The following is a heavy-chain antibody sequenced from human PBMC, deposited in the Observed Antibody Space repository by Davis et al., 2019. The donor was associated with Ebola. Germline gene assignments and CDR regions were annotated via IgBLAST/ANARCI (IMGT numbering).Heavy chain of an antibody. CDR2: IYHSGST. Sequence: MPSETLSLTCAVSGYSINRGFTRGWIRQPPGKGLEWIGSIYHSGSTNYSPSLKSRVTISADTSKNQFSLRLKSVTAADTAMYYCARDYVYWGQGILVTVSS. CDR1: GYSINRGFT. CDR3: ARDYVY. D-gene: IGHD2-8*01. J-gene: IGHJ4*02. V-gene: IGHV4-38-2*02.